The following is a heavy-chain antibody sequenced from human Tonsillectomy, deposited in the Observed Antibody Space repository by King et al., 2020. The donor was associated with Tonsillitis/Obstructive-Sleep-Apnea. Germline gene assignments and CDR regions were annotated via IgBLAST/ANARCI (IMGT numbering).Heavy chain of an antibody. J-gene: IGHJ5*02. V-gene: IGHV3-7*03. CDR1: GFTFSSYW. CDR3: ARDIPYYDFWSGYRGSTP. D-gene: IGHD3-3*01. CDR2: IKQDGSEK. Sequence: QLVQSGGGLVQPGGSLRLSCAASGFTFSSYWMSWVRQAPGKGLEGVANIKQDGSEKYYVDSVKGRFTISRDNAKNSLYLQMNSLRAEDTAVYYCARDIPYYDFWSGYRGSTPWGQGTLVTVSS.